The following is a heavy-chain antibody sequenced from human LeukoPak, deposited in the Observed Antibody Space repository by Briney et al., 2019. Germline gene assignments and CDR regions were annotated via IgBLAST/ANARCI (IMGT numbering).Heavy chain of an antibody. CDR3: ARGVLWSGYFYFDY. V-gene: IGHV3-72*01. D-gene: IGHD3-3*01. CDR1: GFTFSDYY. Sequence: SGGSLRLSCAVSGFTFSDYYMDWVRQATGKGLEWVGRIRNKANSYTTEYAASVKGRFTISRDDSKNSLYLQMNSLKAEDTAVYYCARGVLWSGYFYFDYWGQGTLVTVSS. CDR2: IRNKANSYTT. J-gene: IGHJ4*02.